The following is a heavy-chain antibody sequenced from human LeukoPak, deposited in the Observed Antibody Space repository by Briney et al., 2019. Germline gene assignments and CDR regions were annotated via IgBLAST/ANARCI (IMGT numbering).Heavy chain of an antibody. V-gene: IGHV3-7*01. CDR2: IRQDGSEF. J-gene: IGHJ4*02. CDR1: GFTFSNYW. Sequence: SGGSLRLSCAASGFTFSNYWMSWVRQVPGKGPEWVANIRQDGSEFYYVDSVKGRFTISRDNAKNSLYLQMDSLRAEDTAVYYCARDKVSGPTLLDYWGQGTLDTVSS. CDR3: ARDKVSGPTLLDY. D-gene: IGHD5/OR15-5a*01.